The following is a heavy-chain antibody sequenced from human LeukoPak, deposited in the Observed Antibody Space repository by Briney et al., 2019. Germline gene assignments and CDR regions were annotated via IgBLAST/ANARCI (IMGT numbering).Heavy chain of an antibody. CDR3: ARATPATYYYGSGSYFSSGYYYYYYYMDV. CDR1: GGSISSYY. D-gene: IGHD3-10*01. V-gene: IGHV4-4*07. J-gene: IGHJ6*03. Sequence: SETLSLTCTVSGGSISSYYWSWIRQPAGPGLEWIGRIYTSGSTNYNPSLKSRVTMSVDTSKNQFSLKLSSVTAADTAVYYCARATPATYYYGSGSYFSSGYYYYYYYMDVWGKGTTVTVSS. CDR2: IYTSGST.